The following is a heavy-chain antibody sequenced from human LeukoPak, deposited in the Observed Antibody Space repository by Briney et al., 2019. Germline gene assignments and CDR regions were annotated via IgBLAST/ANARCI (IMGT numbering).Heavy chain of an antibody. J-gene: IGHJ3*02. CDR2: IYHSGST. CDR1: GGSISSGGYY. V-gene: IGHV4-30-2*01. Sequence: SETLSLTCTVSGGSISSGGYYWSWIRQPPGKGLEWIGYIYHSGSTYYNPSLKSRVTISVDRSKNQFSLKLSSVTAADTAVYYCARAPLLWFGELRARAFDIWGQGTMVTVSS. D-gene: IGHD3-10*01. CDR3: ARAPLLWFGELRARAFDI.